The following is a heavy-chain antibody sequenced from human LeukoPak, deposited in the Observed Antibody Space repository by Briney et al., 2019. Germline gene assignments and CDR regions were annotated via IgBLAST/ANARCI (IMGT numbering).Heavy chain of an antibody. Sequence: PGGSLRLSCAASGFIFSDYVMSWVRQAPGKGLEWVSGISNSGSSTYYADSEKGRFTISRDNSKNLLYLQMNSLRAEDTALYYCAKAATGALFQVDYWDQGTLVTVSS. J-gene: IGHJ4*02. V-gene: IGHV3-23*01. D-gene: IGHD7-27*01. CDR1: GFIFSDYV. CDR2: ISNSGSST. CDR3: AKAATGALFQVDY.